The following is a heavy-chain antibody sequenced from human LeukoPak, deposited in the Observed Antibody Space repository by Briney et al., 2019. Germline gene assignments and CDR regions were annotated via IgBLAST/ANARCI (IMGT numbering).Heavy chain of an antibody. D-gene: IGHD6-6*01. Sequence: GGSLRLSCAASGFTFSGSAMHWVRQASGKGLEWVGRIRSKANSYATAYAASVKGRFTISRDDSKNTAYLQMNSLKTEDTAVYYCTRPARPFDYWGRGTLVTVSS. J-gene: IGHJ4*02. CDR2: IRSKANSYAT. CDR3: TRPARPFDY. CDR1: GFTFSGSA. V-gene: IGHV3-73*01.